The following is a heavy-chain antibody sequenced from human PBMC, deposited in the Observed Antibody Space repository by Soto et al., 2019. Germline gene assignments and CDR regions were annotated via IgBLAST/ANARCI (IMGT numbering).Heavy chain of an antibody. CDR3: SGGVGDAF. V-gene: IGHV3-7*04. CDR2: INQDGSEK. CDR1: ESTVSRDW. Sequence: EVHLVESGGGLVQTGGSLRLCYAIFESTVSRDWMNWVRQAPGKGLEWVAHINQDGSEKYYVDSVKGRFTISRDNAKKSLYLQMNSLRPADTAMYYCSGGVGDAFWGQGTLVTVSS. J-gene: IGHJ4*02. D-gene: IGHD1-26*01.